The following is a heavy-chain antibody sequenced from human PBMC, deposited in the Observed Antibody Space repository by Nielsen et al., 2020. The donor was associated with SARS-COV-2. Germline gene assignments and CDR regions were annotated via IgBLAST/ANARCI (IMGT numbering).Heavy chain of an antibody. CDR3: ARSFHDYGDYRDYYYYGMDV. CDR2: IYYSGST. V-gene: IGHV4-59*08. D-gene: IGHD4-17*01. Sequence: PGKGLEWIGYIYYSGSTNYNPSLKSRVTISVDTSKNQFSLKLSSVTAADTAVYYCARSFHDYGDYRDYYYYGMDVWGQETTVTVSS. J-gene: IGHJ6*02.